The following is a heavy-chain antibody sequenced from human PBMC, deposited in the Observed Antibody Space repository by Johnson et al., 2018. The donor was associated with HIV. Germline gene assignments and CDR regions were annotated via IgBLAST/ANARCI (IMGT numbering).Heavy chain of an antibody. V-gene: IGHV3-23*04. CDR2: ISDST. Sequence: VQLVETGGGLVQPGGSLRLSCAASGLTFTNYAMNWVRQAPGNGLEWVSTISDSTYYDDSVKGRFTISRDNSKNTLYLQMNSLRAEDTALYYCAKTDPAVTQEPFDIWGQGTMVIVS. CDR3: AKTDPAVTQEPFDI. D-gene: IGHD1-26*01. CDR1: GLTFTNYA. J-gene: IGHJ3*02.